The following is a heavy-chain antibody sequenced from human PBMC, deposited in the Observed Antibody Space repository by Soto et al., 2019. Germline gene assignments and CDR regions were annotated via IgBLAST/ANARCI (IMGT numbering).Heavy chain of an antibody. CDR3: ARHLPNYYYYYMDV. CDR1: GGSITNNY. CDR2: VYSCEST. J-gene: IGHJ6*03. Sequence: QVQLEESGPGLVKASETLSLTCTVSGGSITNNYWSWIRQFPGRGLEWIGYVYSCESTKHNPSLKSRVTISVNTAKNQFSLKLSSVTAADTAIYYCARHLPNYYYYYMDVWGKGTTVTVSS. V-gene: IGHV4-59*08. D-gene: IGHD2-8*01.